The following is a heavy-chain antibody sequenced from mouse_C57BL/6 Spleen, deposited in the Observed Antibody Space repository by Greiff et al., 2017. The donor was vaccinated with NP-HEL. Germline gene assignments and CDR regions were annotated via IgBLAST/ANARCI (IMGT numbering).Heavy chain of an antibody. J-gene: IGHJ3*01. D-gene: IGHD2-5*01. V-gene: IGHV1-19*01. CDR2: INPYNGGT. Sequence: VQLKQSGPVLVKPGASVKMSCKASGYTFTDYYMNWVKQSHGKSLEWIGVINPYNGGTSYNQKFKGKATLTVDKSSSTAYMELNSLTSEDSAVYYCASGDSNYEGFAYWGQGTLVTVSA. CDR3: ASGDSNYEGFAY. CDR1: GYTFTDYY.